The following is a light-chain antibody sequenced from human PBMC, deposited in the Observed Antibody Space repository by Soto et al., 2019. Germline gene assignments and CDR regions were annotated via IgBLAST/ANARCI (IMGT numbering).Light chain of an antibody. J-gene: IGKJ1*01. CDR3: QQYYSTPRT. CDR1: QSVLYSSDNKNY. Sequence: DIVMTQSPDSLAVSLGERATINCKSSQSVLYSSDNKNYLAWYQQKPGLPPKLLVYWASTRESGVPDRFSGSASGTDFTLTSSSLQAEDVAVYYCQQYYSTPRTFGQGTKVEIK. CDR2: WAS. V-gene: IGKV4-1*01.